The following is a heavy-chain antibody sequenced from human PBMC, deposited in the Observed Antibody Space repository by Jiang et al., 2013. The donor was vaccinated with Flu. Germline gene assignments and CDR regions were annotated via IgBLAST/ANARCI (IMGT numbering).Heavy chain of an antibody. J-gene: IGHJ4*02. D-gene: IGHD2-15*01. CDR2: LWDDDE. CDR3: AHITRYCSGGRCYGLLDS. V-gene: IGHV2-5*02. CDR1: GFSLITTGAG. Sequence: TLTCTFSGFSLITTGAGVGWIPSAPRKGPGVACTHLWDDDERYRPFLKSSLTITKDTSKNQVVLTVTNMDPVDTGTYYCAHITRYCSGGRCYGLLDSWGQGTLVIVSS.